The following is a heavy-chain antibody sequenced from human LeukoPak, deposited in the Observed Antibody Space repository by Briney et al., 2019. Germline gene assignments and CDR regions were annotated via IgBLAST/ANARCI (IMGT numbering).Heavy chain of an antibody. V-gene: IGHV3-30*18. CDR3: AKDHLLGPMVRAFPGF. J-gene: IGHJ4*02. D-gene: IGHD3-10*01. Sequence: PGRSLRLSCAASGFTFSSYGMHWVRQAPGKGLEWVAVISYDGSNKYYADSVKGRFTISRDNSKNTLYLQMNSLRAEDTAVYYCAKDHLLGPMVRAFPGFWGQGTLVTVSS. CDR2: ISYDGSNK. CDR1: GFTFSSYG.